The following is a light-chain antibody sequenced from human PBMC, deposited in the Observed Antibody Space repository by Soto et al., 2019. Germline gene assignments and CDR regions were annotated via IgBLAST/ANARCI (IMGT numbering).Light chain of an antibody. CDR2: WAS. CDR3: QQYYSTPPWT. J-gene: IGKJ1*01. Sequence: DIVMTQSPDSLAVSLGERATINCKSSQSVLYSSNNKNYLAWYQQKQGQPPKLLIYWASTRESGVPDRFSGSGSGTDFTLTISSLQADDVAVYYCQQYYSTPPWTFGQGTKVEIK. CDR1: QSVLYSSNNKNY. V-gene: IGKV4-1*01.